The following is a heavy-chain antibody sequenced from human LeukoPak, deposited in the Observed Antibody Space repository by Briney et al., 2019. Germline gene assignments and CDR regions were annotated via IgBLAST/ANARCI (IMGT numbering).Heavy chain of an antibody. CDR2: ITYDGSKK. Sequence: PGRSLRLSCAASGCTFSSFGMHWARQAPGKGLEWVAVITYDGSKKYYADSVKGRFTISRDNSKNTLYLQMDSLRAEDTAIYYCARGLDYDILTFWGQGTLVTVSS. D-gene: IGHD3-9*01. CDR3: ARGLDYDILTF. CDR1: GCTFSSFG. V-gene: IGHV3-30-3*01. J-gene: IGHJ4*02.